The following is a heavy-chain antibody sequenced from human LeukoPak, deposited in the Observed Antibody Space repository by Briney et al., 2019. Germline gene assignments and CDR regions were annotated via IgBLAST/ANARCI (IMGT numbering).Heavy chain of an antibody. J-gene: IGHJ6*02. CDR2: ISAYNGNT. D-gene: IGHD2-2*01. Sequence: ASVKVSCKASGYTFTSYGISWVRQAPGQGLEWMGWISAYNGNTNYAQKLQGRVTMTTDTSTSTAYMELRSLRSDDTAVYYCARDSQYRDRSSTSCYSARHYYYGMDVWGQGTTVTVSS. CDR1: GYTFTSYG. V-gene: IGHV1-18*01. CDR3: ARDSQYRDRSSTSCYSARHYYYGMDV.